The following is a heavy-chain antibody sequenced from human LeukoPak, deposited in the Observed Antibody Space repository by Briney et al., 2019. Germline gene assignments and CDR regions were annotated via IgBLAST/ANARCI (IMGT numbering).Heavy chain of an antibody. CDR2: ISSSSSYT. CDR1: GFTFSDYY. J-gene: IGHJ3*02. CDR3: ARVSYPVAFDI. V-gene: IGHV3-11*05. Sequence: GGSLRLSCAASGFTFSDYYMSWIRQAPGKGLEWVSYISSSSSYTNYADSVKGRFTISRDNSKNTLYLQMNSLRAEDTAVYYCARVSYPVAFDIWGQGTMVTVSS.